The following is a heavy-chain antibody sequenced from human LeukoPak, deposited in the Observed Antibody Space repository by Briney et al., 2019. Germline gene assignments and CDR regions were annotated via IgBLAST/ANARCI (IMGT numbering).Heavy chain of an antibody. CDR1: GFTFSSYA. D-gene: IGHD6-19*01. Sequence: GGSLRLSCAASGFTFSSYAMSWVRQAPGKGLEWVSAISGSGGSTYYADSVKGRFTISRDNSKNTLYLQMNSLRAEDTAVYYCXXXXGLAVAGTWAHFDYWGQGTLVTVSS. J-gene: IGHJ4*02. V-gene: IGHV3-23*01. CDR3: XXXXGLAVAGTWAHFDY. CDR2: ISGSGGST.